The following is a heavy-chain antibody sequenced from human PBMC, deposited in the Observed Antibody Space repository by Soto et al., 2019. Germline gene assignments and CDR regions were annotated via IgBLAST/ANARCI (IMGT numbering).Heavy chain of an antibody. CDR2: IYYSGTT. CDR1: GASLNTGGYY. J-gene: IGHJ4*02. CDR3: ARLAYSHYST. D-gene: IGHD5-12*01. V-gene: IGHV4-39*01. Sequence: PSETLSLTCNVSGASLNTGGYYWSWIRQPPGKGLEWVATIYYSGTTYYNPSLKSRLTISLDTSRNQFSLDLTSVTAADTAVYYCARLAYSHYSTWGQGTLVTVSS.